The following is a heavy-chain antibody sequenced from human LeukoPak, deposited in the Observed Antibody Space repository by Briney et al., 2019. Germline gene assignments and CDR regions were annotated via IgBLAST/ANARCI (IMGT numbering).Heavy chain of an antibody. CDR1: GFTFSSYA. V-gene: IGHV3-23*01. D-gene: IGHD2-15*01. CDR2: ISGSGGST. Sequence: GGSLRLSCAASGFTFSSYAMSWVRQAPGKGLEWVSAISGSGGSTYYADSVKGRFTISRDNSKNTLYLQMNSLRAEDTAVYYCARAPGGYCSGGSCYHYSDWYFDLWGRGTLVTVSS. CDR3: ARAPGGYCSGGSCYHYSDWYFDL. J-gene: IGHJ2*01.